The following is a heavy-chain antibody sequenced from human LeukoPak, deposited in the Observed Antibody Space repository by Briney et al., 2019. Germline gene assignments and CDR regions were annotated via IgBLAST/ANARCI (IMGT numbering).Heavy chain of an antibody. D-gene: IGHD2-15*01. CDR1: GGTFSSYA. Sequence: VASVKVSCKASGGTFSSYAISWVRQAPGQGLEWMGGIIPIFGTANYAQKFQGRVTITADESTSTAYMELSSLRSEDTAVYYCARPRTRYCSGGSCYAVPYNWFDPWGQGTLVTVSS. CDR3: ARPRTRYCSGGSCYAVPYNWFDP. CDR2: IIPIFGTA. V-gene: IGHV1-69*13. J-gene: IGHJ5*02.